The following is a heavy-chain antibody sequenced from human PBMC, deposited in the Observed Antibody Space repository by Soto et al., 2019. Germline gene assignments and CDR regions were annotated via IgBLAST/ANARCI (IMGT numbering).Heavy chain of an antibody. V-gene: IGHV3-23*01. J-gene: IGHJ1*01. D-gene: IGHD4-17*01. CDR2: ISTSGAGT. CDR3: ATVYRYGDPEH. CDR1: GFTFSPYA. Sequence: EVQLLESGGDLVQPGGSLRLSCAASGFTFSPYAMNWVRQAPGKGLEWVSGISTSGAGTYYADSVKGRFTISRDNSKNTLFLQMNSLRAEDSGLYYCATVYRYGDPEHWGQETLVTVSS.